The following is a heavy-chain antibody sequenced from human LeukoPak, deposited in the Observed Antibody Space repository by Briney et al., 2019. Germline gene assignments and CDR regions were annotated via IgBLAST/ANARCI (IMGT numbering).Heavy chain of an antibody. D-gene: IGHD3-22*01. V-gene: IGHV7-4-1*02. CDR3: ARAADYYDSSGYYNWFDP. CDR2: INTNAGNP. J-gene: IGHJ5*02. Sequence: GASVKVSCKASGYTFTNYAMNWVRQAPGQGLEYMGWINTNAGNPTYAQGFTGRFVFSLDTSVSTAYLQISSLKAEDTAVYYCARAADYYDSSGYYNWFDPWGQGTLVTVSS. CDR1: GYTFTNYA.